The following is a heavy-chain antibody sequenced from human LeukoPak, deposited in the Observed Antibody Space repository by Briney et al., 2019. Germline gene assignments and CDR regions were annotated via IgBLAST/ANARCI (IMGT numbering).Heavy chain of an antibody. Sequence: ASVKVSCKVSGYTLTELSMHWVRQAPGKGLEWMGGFDPEDGETIYAQKFQGRVTMTEDTSTDTAYMELSSLRSEDSAAYYCATGARRLRYFDWSQGNFDYWGQGTLVTVSS. V-gene: IGHV1-24*01. CDR3: ATGARRLRYFDWSQGNFDY. J-gene: IGHJ4*02. CDR1: GYTLTELS. CDR2: FDPEDGET. D-gene: IGHD3-9*01.